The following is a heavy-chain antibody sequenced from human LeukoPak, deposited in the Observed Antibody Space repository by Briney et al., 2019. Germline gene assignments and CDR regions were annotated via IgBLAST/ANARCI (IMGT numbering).Heavy chain of an antibody. CDR2: ISGSGGNT. CDR1: GFTFSTYA. J-gene: IGHJ4*02. V-gene: IGHV3-23*01. CDR3: AKMRWELNYFDY. Sequence: GGSLRLSCAASGFTFSTYAMSWVRQAPGKGLEWVSAISGSGGNTYYADSVKGRFTISRDNSKNTLYLQMNSLRAEDTAIYYCAKMRWELNYFDYWGQGTLVTVSS. D-gene: IGHD4-23*01.